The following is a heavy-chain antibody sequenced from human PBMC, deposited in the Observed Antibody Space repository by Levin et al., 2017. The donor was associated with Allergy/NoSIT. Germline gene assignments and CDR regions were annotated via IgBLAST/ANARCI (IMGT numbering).Heavy chain of an antibody. CDR1: GFTFSSYG. CDR3: AKDGGYYYDSSGYD. D-gene: IGHD3-22*01. J-gene: IGHJ4*02. CDR2: ISYDGSNK. Sequence: GGSLRLSCAASGFTFSSYGMHWVRQAPGKGLEWVAVISYDGSNKYYADSVKGRFTISRDNSKNTLYLQMNSLRAEDTAVYYCAKDGGYYYDSSGYDWGQGTLVTVSS. V-gene: IGHV3-30*18.